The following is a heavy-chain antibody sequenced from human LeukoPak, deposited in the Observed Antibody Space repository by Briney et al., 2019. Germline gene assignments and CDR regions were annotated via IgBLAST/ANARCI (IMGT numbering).Heavy chain of an antibody. V-gene: IGHV4-59*11. CDR3: VKHGSGGRGYLDV. Sequence: PSETLPLTCTVPGGSISSHYWSWVRLSPAKGLEWIGYIFYSGSTDYSPSLTSRVTISIDTSKRYLSLNLSSVTAADTAVYYCVKHGSGGRGYLDVWGVGTTVTVSS. CDR1: GGSISSHY. CDR2: IFYSGST. D-gene: IGHD1-1*01. J-gene: IGHJ6*03.